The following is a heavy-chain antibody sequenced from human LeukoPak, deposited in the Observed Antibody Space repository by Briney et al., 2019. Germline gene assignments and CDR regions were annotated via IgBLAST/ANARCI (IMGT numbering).Heavy chain of an antibody. CDR1: GGSISSYY. CDR2: IYTSGST. J-gene: IGHJ2*01. Sequence: SETLSLTCTVSGGSISSYYWSWIRQPAGKGLEWIGRIYTSGSTNYNPSLKSRVTISVDTSKNQFSLKLSSVTAADTAVYYCATTVTMGADWYFDLWGRGTLVTVSS. V-gene: IGHV4-4*07. CDR3: ATTVTMGADWYFDL. D-gene: IGHD4-17*01.